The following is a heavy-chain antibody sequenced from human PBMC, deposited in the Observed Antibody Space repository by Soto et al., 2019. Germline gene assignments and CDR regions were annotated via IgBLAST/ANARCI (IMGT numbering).Heavy chain of an antibody. V-gene: IGHV4-59*08. J-gene: IGHJ4*01. CDR1: GGSINGYY. Sequence: SETLSLTCTVAGGSINGYYCSWLRQPAGKGEEWIGYIYYSGSVHYSPSLRGRVTMSVETSQNQSSLRLNSLTAADTAVYYCERNYGTGTYPLDYWGHGTLVT. CDR2: IYYSGSV. D-gene: IGHD3-10*01. CDR3: ERNYGTGTYPLDY.